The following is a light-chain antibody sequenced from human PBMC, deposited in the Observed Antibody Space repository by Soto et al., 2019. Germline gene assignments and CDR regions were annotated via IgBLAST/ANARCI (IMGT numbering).Light chain of an antibody. CDR2: AAS. CDR3: QQSYSTPLT. J-gene: IGKJ4*01. V-gene: IGKV1-5*01. Sequence: IQMTQSPSTLSGSVGDRVTITCRASQTISSWLAWYQQKPGKAPKLLIYAASTLQSGVPSRFSGSGSGTDFTLTISCMQSEDFATYYCQQSYSTPLTFGGGTKVDIK. CDR1: QTISSW.